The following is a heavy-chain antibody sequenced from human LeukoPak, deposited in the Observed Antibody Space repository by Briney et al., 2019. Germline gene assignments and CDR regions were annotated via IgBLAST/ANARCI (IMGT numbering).Heavy chain of an antibody. CDR2: IYYSGST. CDR3: ADGYDFDY. D-gene: IGHD5-12*01. V-gene: IGHV4-39*01. CDR1: GAPTSISSFY. Sequence: PSETLSLTCTVSGAPTSISSFYWGWIRQPPGKGLEWIGSIYYSGSTYYNPSLKSRVTISVDTSKNQFSLKLSSVTAADTAVYYCADGYDFDYWGQGTLVTVSS. J-gene: IGHJ4*02.